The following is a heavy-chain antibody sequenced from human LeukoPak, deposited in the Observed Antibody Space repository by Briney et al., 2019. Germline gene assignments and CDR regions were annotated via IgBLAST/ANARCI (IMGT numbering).Heavy chain of an antibody. Sequence: SGTLSLTCNVSGDSISGYYWSWIRQPPGKGLEWIGYIYYSGSTNYNPSLKSRVTVSVDTSKNQFSLKLSSVTAADTAVYYCARDLGDGYFDYWGQGTLVTVSS. V-gene: IGHV4-59*13. J-gene: IGHJ4*02. CDR3: ARDLGDGYFDY. CDR2: IYYSGST. CDR1: GDSISGYY. D-gene: IGHD3-16*01.